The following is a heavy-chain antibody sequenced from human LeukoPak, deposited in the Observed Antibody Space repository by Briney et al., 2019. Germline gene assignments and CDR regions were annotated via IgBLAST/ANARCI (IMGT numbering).Heavy chain of an antibody. J-gene: IGHJ3*02. V-gene: IGHV1-69*05. D-gene: IGHD3-3*01. CDR3: ARDRTIFGVVLEVQDAFDI. Sequence: VASVKVSCKASGGTFSSYAISWVRQAPGQGLEWMGRIIPIFGTANYAQKFQGRVTITTDESTSTAYMELSSLRSEDTAVYYCARDRTIFGVVLEVQDAFDIWGQGTMVTVSS. CDR1: GGTFSSYA. CDR2: IIPIFGTA.